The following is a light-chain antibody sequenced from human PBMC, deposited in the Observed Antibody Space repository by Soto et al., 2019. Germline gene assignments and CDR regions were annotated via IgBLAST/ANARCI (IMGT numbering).Light chain of an antibody. CDR3: EQDYSTRLS. CDR1: QSISSY. V-gene: IGKV1-39*01. Sequence: DFPMTQSPSSVSASVRNRVTITCRASQSISSYLNWYHQKPGKAPKLLIYAASSLQRGGTSRFSGSGPGTDVTPAISSRQPEDCATYYCEQDYSTRLSFGGKTKVEIK. J-gene: IGKJ4*01. CDR2: AAS.